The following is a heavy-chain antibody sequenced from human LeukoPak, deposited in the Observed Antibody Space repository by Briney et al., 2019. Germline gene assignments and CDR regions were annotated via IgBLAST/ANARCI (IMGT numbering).Heavy chain of an antibody. CDR3: ARHTRYCSGGSCDNWFDP. Sequence: SGTLSLTCAVSGGSISSSNWWSWVRQPPGKGLEWIGEIYHSGSTNYNPSLKSRVTISVDKSKNQFSLKLSSVTAADTAVYYCARHTRYCSGGSCDNWFDPWGQGTLVTVSS. CDR2: IYHSGST. V-gene: IGHV4-4*02. D-gene: IGHD2-15*01. CDR1: GGSISSSNW. J-gene: IGHJ5*02.